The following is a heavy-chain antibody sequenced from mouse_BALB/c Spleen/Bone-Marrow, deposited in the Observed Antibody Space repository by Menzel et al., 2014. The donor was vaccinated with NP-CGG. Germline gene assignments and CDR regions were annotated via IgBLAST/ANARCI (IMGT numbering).Heavy chain of an antibody. J-gene: IGHJ2*01. CDR1: GFTFTDYY. CDR2: IRNKANGYTT. D-gene: IGHD1-1*01. Sequence: DVQLVESGGGLVQPGGSLRLSCATSGFTFTDYYMNWVRQPPGKALEWLGFIRNKANGYTTEYSASVKGRFTIPRDNSQSILYLQMNTLRAEDSATYYCARDSRSTVSHFDYWGQGTTLTVSS. CDR3: ARDSRSTVSHFDY. V-gene: IGHV7-3*02.